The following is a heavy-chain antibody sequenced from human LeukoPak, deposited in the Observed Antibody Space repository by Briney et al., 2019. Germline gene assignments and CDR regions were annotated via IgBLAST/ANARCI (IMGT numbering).Heavy chain of an antibody. D-gene: IGHD3-10*01. V-gene: IGHV1-69*13. Sequence: SVKVSCKASGGTFSSYAISWVRQAPGQGLEWMGGIIPIFGTANYAQKFQGRVTITPDESTSTAYMELSSLRSEDTAVYYCARAYYYGSGSYYTGRLDYWGQGTLVTVSS. CDR1: GGTFSSYA. CDR2: IIPIFGTA. J-gene: IGHJ4*02. CDR3: ARAYYYGSGSYYTGRLDY.